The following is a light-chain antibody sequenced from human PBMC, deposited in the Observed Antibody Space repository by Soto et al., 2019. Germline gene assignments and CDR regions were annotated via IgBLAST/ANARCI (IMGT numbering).Light chain of an antibody. CDR2: LGS. Sequence: DIVLTQSPLSLPVTPGEPASISCRSGQSLLSSNGNNYLDWYLQKPGQSPQVLIYLGSNRASGVPDRFSGSGSGTDFTLKISRVEAEDVGVYYCMQGLTTPLTFGGGTKVEIK. CDR3: MQGLTTPLT. CDR1: QSLLSSNGNNY. V-gene: IGKV2-28*01. J-gene: IGKJ4*01.